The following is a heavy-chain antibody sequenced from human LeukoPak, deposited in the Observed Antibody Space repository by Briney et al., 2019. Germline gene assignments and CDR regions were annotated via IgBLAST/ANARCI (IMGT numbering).Heavy chain of an antibody. D-gene: IGHD2-15*01. V-gene: IGHV3-23*01. J-gene: IGHJ4*02. CDR3: AKGYCSGGACYWGLFDY. Sequence: SGGSLRLSCAASGFTFSIYAMSWVRQTPWKGLEWVSTVSGSGDSTYYADSVKGRFTISRDNSRNTLYLQMNSLRAEDTAVYHCAKGYCSGGACYWGLFDYWGQGTLVTVSS. CDR2: VSGSGDST. CDR1: GFTFSIYA.